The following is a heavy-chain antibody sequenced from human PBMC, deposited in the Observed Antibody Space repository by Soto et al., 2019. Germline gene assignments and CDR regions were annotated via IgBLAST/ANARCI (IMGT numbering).Heavy chain of an antibody. D-gene: IGHD3-10*01. CDR2: IYHSGST. CDR3: ARGGGGSGSYYKSPYYGMDV. Sequence: SETLSLTCAVSGGSISSSNWWCWVRQPPGKGLEWIGEIYHSGSTNYNPSLKSRVTISVDKSKNQFSLKLSSVTAADTAVYYCARGGGGSGSYYKSPYYGMDVWGQGTTVTVSS. J-gene: IGHJ6*02. V-gene: IGHV4-4*02. CDR1: GGSISSSNW.